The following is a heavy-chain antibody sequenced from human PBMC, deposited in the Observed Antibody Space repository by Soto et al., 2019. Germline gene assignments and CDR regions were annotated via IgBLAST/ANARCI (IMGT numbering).Heavy chain of an antibody. CDR3: ASNSGYYDFWSPDY. V-gene: IGHV3-7*01. D-gene: IGHD3-3*01. J-gene: IGHJ4*02. CDR2: IKQDGSEK. Sequence: GGSLRLSCAASGFPFSSYWMSWVRQAPGKGLEWVANIKQDGSEKYYVDSVKGRFTISRDNAKNSLYLQMNSLRAEDTAVYYCASNSGYYDFWSPDYWGQGTLVTVSS. CDR1: GFPFSSYW.